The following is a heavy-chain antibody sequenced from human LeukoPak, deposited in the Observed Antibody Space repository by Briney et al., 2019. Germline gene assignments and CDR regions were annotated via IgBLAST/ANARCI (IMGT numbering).Heavy chain of an antibody. V-gene: IGHV4-59*01. Sequence: SETLSLTCTVSGASISSSYWTWIRQPPGKGLEWIGYIYYSGTTNYNPSLKSRVTISVDTSKNQFSLKLSSVTAADTAVYYCARVLGYCSAGSCYPSFDYWGQGTLVTVFS. D-gene: IGHD2-15*01. CDR2: IYYSGTT. CDR3: ARVLGYCSAGSCYPSFDY. CDR1: GASISSSY. J-gene: IGHJ4*02.